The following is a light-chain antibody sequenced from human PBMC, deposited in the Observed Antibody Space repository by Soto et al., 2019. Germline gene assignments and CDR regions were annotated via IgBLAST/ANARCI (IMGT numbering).Light chain of an antibody. J-gene: IGKJ1*01. CDR2: AAS. V-gene: IGKV1-39*01. Sequence: DIQMTQSPSSLSASVGDRVTIACRASQSINTFLNWYEVKPGKAPKLLIYAASSLQSGVPSRFSGSGSVTDFTLTISSLQPEDFATYYCQQSYSIPWTFGQGTKVEIK. CDR3: QQSYSIPWT. CDR1: QSINTF.